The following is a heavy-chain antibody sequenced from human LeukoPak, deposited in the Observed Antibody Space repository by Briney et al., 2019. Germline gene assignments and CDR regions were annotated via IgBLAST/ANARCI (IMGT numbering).Heavy chain of an antibody. Sequence: GGSLRLSCAASEFTFSISAMHWVRQAAGKGLEWVAVTSYDGSNKNYADSVKGRFTISRDNSKNTLYPDMSSLRPEDTGVYYCARGETVTTSLYYFDYWGQGTLVTVAS. CDR3: ARGETVTTSLYYFDY. V-gene: IGHV3-30-3*01. D-gene: IGHD1-1*01. CDR1: EFTFSISA. CDR2: TSYDGSNK. J-gene: IGHJ4*02.